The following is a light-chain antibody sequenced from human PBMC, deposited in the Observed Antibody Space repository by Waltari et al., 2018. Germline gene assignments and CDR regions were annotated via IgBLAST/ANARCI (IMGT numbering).Light chain of an antibody. CDR2: AAT. V-gene: IGKV1-39*01. CDR1: QSISDY. Sequence: VGVRVTITCRASQSISDYLNWFQVKPGRAPNLLIYAATGLQSGVPSRFNGSGSGAHFTLTISRLRPEDSASYFCQQNYRTPPTFGQGTKVEI. J-gene: IGKJ1*01. CDR3: QQNYRTPPT.